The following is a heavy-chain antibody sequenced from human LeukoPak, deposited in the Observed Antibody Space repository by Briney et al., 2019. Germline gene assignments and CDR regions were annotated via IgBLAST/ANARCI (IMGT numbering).Heavy chain of an antibody. J-gene: IGHJ6*03. Sequence: GGSLRLSCAASGFTFSDYYMSWIRQAPGKGLEGVSYISSSRSTIYYADSVKGRFTISRDNAKNSLYLQMNSLRAEDTAVYYCARTNWNDFNYYYYMDVWGKGTTVTVSS. CDR3: ARTNWNDFNYYYYMDV. D-gene: IGHD1-1*01. V-gene: IGHV3-11*01. CDR2: ISSSRSTI. CDR1: GFTFSDYY.